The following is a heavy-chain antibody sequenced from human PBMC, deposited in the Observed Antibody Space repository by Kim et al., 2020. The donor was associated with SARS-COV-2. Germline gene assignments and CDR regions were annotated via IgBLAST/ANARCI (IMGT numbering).Heavy chain of an antibody. CDR3: ARDPSIAVAGSFNDY. Sequence: QKLQGRVTMTTDTSTSTAYMELRSLRSDDTAVYYCARDPSIAVAGSFNDYWGQGTLVTVSS. J-gene: IGHJ4*02. V-gene: IGHV1-18*01. D-gene: IGHD6-19*01.